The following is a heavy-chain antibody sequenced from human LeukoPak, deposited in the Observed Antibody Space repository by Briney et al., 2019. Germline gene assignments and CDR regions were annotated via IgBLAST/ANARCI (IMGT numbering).Heavy chain of an antibody. V-gene: IGHV4-59*01. CDR2: IYYSGST. Sequence: PSETLSLTCTVSGGSISSYYWSWIRQPPGKGLEWIGYIYYSGSTNYNPSLKSRVTISVDTSKNQFSLKLSSVTAADTAVYYCARVQTYYGFWSGYTTTPYYYYYMDVWGKGTTVTVSS. J-gene: IGHJ6*03. CDR3: ARVQTYYGFWSGYTTTPYYYYYMDV. CDR1: GGSISSYY. D-gene: IGHD3-3*01.